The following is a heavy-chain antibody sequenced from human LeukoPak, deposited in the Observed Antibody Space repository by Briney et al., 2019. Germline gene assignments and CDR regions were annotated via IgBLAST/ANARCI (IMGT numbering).Heavy chain of an antibody. CDR2: IYYSGST. CDR3: ARGEDYYDSSGYRC. CDR1: GGSISSYY. Sequence: PSETLSLTCTVSGGSISSYYWSWIRQPPGKGLEWIGYIYYSGSTNYNPSLKSRVTISVDTSKNQFSLKLSSVTAADTAVYYCARGEDYYDSSGYRCWGQGTLVTVSS. V-gene: IGHV4-59*01. D-gene: IGHD3-22*01. J-gene: IGHJ4*02.